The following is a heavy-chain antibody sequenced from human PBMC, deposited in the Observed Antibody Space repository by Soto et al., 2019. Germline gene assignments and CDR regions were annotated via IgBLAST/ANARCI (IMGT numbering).Heavy chain of an antibody. V-gene: IGHV1-8*01. J-gene: IGHJ6*02. Sequence: QVQLVQSGAEVKKPGASVKVSCKASGYTVTSYDINWVRQATGQGLEWMGWRNPNSGNTGCAHKFQGRVTMTRNTSIRTAYMELSSLRSDDTTVYDCGREGVRGMDVLGQGTTVTVSS. CDR3: GREGVRGMDV. CDR2: RNPNSGNT. CDR1: GYTVTSYD. D-gene: IGHD3-16*01.